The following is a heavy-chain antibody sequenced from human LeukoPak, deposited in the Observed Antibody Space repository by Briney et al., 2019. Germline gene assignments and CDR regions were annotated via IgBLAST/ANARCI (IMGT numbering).Heavy chain of an antibody. CDR3: AKGDLGYCSSTNCNDY. Sequence: PGGSRRLSCAAAGFTFSSYAMSLVRHAAGEGLEWVSAIIGMGGSTYYADSMKGRFTISRGKSKNTLYLQMNRLRAEDTAVYDCAKGDLGYCSSTNCNDYWGQGPLVSVSS. CDR1: GFTFSSYA. CDR2: IIGMGGST. J-gene: IGHJ4*02. V-gene: IGHV3-23*01. D-gene: IGHD2-2*01.